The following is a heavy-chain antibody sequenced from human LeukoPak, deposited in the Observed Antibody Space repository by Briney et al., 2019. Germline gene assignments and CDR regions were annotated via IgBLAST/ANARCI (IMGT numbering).Heavy chain of an antibody. CDR1: GFTFDDYG. J-gene: IGHJ6*03. D-gene: IGHD5-18*01. V-gene: IGHV3-20*04. CDR3: ATQSLRNSYGSYYYYYYMDV. CDR2: INWNGGST. Sequence: PGGSLRLSCAASGFTFDDYGMSWVRQAPGKGLEWVSGINWNGGSTGYADSVKGRFTISRDSSRNTVSLQMNSLRVEDTAVYYCATQSLRNSYGSYYYYYYMDVWGKGTTVTVSS.